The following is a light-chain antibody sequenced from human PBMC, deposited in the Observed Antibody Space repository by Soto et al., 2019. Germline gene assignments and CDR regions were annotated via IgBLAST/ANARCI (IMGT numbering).Light chain of an antibody. CDR2: GAS. Sequence: EIVLTQSPGTLSLSPGERATLACRASQSVSSSYLAWYQQKPGQAPRLLIYGASSRATGIPDRFSGSGSGTDFTLTISRLEPEDFAVYHCQHYGSSPLTFGGGTKVESK. CDR1: QSVSSSY. V-gene: IGKV3-20*01. CDR3: QHYGSSPLT. J-gene: IGKJ4*01.